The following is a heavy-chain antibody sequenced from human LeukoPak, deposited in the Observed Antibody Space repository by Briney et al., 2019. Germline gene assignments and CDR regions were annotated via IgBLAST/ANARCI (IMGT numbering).Heavy chain of an antibody. Sequence: SEALSLTCAVYGGSFSGYYRSWIRQPPGKGLEWIGEINHSGSTNYNPSLKSRVTISVDTSKNQFSLKLSSVTAADTAVYYCASYYYDSSGYTPGNWGQGTLVTVSS. V-gene: IGHV4-34*01. CDR3: ASYYYDSSGYTPGN. D-gene: IGHD3-22*01. CDR2: INHSGST. CDR1: GGSFSGYY. J-gene: IGHJ4*02.